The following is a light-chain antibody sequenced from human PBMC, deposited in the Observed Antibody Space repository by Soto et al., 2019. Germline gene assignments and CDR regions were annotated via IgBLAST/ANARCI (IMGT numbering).Light chain of an antibody. J-gene: IGKJ2*01. V-gene: IGKV4-1*01. CDR3: QQYFSTPPYT. CDR2: WAS. Sequence: DIVMTQSPDSLAVSLGVRATINCKSSQNILYSSNNKNYLSWYQQKPGQPPKLLISWASTRESGVPDRFTGSGSGTDFTLTISTLQAEDVAVYYCQQYFSTPPYTFGQGTKLEIK. CDR1: QNILYSSNNKNY.